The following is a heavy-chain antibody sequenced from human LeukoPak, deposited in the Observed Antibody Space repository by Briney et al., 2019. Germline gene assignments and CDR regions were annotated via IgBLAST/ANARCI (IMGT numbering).Heavy chain of an antibody. CDR1: GFTVSSNY. CDR2: IYNTGST. D-gene: IGHD6-13*01. V-gene: IGHV3-66*01. Sequence: GRSLRLSCAASGFTVSSNYMTWVRQAPGKGLEWVSVIYNTGSTYYAESVKGRFTISRDNSKNTLYLQMNSLRAEDTAVYYCARGLSSSSWYYNWGQGTLVTVSS. J-gene: IGHJ4*02. CDR3: ARGLSSSSWYYN.